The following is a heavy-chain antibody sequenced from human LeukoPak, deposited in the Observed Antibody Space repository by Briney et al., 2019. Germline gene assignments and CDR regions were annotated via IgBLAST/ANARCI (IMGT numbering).Heavy chain of an antibody. CDR2: INHSGST. V-gene: IGHV4-39*07. Sequence: SETLSLTCTVSGGSISSSSYYWSWIRQPAGKGLEWIGEINHSGSTNYNPSLKSRVTISVGTSKNQFSLKLSSVTAADTAVYYCARGQGYYYDSSGYYYGYWGQGTLVTVSS. D-gene: IGHD3-22*01. CDR3: ARGQGYYYDSSGYYYGY. J-gene: IGHJ4*02. CDR1: GGSISSSSYY.